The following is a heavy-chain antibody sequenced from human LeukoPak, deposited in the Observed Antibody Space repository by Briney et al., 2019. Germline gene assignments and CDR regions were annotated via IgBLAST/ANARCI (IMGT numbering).Heavy chain of an antibody. D-gene: IGHD6-19*01. V-gene: IGHV4-30-4*01. Sequence: KASETLSLTCSVSGDAITSGDDYWNRIRQSPGKGLQWIGYIFFTGSTYYNPSLGSRFTISLDAPKNQFSLRLNSVTAADTAVYYCARGDYTVLAGSPFDLWGRGTLVTVSS. CDR3: ARGDYTVLAGSPFDL. CDR2: IFFTGST. J-gene: IGHJ4*02. CDR1: GDAITSGDDY.